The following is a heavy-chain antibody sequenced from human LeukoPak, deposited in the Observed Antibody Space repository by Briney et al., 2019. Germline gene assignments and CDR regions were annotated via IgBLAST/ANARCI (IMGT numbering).Heavy chain of an antibody. CDR2: NDYSGST. D-gene: IGHD3-10*01. V-gene: IGHV4-59*11. CDR1: GVPISTHY. CDR3: ARGATFRGTYYMDV. Sequence: SETLSLTCIVSGVPISTHYWSWSRQPPGKGLEWIGYNDYSGSTNYNPSLKSRVTISVDTSKNQFSLKLNSVTAADTAVYYCARGATFRGTYYMDVWGKGTTVTVSS. J-gene: IGHJ6*03.